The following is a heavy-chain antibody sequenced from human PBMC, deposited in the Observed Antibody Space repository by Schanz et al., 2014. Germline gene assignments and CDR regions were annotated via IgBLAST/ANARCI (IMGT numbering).Heavy chain of an antibody. J-gene: IGHJ5*02. CDR3: AKELYSGSHYGWFDP. CDR1: GFTFRNYA. V-gene: IGHV3-23*01. D-gene: IGHD1-26*01. CDR2: ISGSGGST. Sequence: VQLLESGGGLVQPGGSLKLSCSASGFTFRNYALCWVRQAPGKGLAWVSAISGSGGSTYYADSVKGRFTISRDNSNHTLYLQMNSLRADDTAVYYCAKELYSGSHYGWFDPWGQGTLVTVSS.